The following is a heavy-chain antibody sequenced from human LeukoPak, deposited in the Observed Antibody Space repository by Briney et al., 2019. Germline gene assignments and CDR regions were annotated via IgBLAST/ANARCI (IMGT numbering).Heavy chain of an antibody. CDR1: GYTFTSYG. Sequence: GASVKVSCKASGYTFTSYGISWVRQAPGQGLEWMGWMNPNSGNTGYAQKFQGRVTITRNTSISTAYMELSSLRSEDTAVYYCARGPPRDWFDPWGQGTLVTVSS. V-gene: IGHV1-8*03. CDR3: ARGPPRDWFDP. CDR2: MNPNSGNT. J-gene: IGHJ5*02.